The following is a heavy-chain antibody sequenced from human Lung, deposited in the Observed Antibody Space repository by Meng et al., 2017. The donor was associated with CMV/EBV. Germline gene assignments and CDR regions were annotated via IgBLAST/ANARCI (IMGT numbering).Heavy chain of an antibody. CDR1: GGSFSGYY. J-gene: IGHJ4*02. Sequence: SETLSLTCAVYGGSFSGYYWSWIRQPPGKGLEWIGEINHSGSTNYNPSLKSRVTISVDTSKNQFSLKLSSVTAADTAVYYCARGFQLTVWGQGTLVTVSS. D-gene: IGHD1-1*01. V-gene: IGHV4-34*01. CDR2: INHSGST. CDR3: ARGFQLTV.